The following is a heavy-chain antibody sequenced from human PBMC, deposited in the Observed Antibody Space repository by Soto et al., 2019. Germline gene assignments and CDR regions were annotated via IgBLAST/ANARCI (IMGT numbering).Heavy chain of an antibody. J-gene: IGHJ6*02. CDR3: SRDRLYGAGLIDV. Sequence: QVQLVESGGGVVQPGRSLRLSGAASGFTFSSYGMHWVRQAPGKGLAWVAVISSDGSDKYYADSVKGRFTISRDNSKNTLYVQLNRMRAEDTALYYCSRDRLYGAGLIDVWGQGTTVTVSS. V-gene: IGHV3-30-3*01. D-gene: IGHD3-10*01. CDR2: ISSDGSDK. CDR1: GFTFSSYG.